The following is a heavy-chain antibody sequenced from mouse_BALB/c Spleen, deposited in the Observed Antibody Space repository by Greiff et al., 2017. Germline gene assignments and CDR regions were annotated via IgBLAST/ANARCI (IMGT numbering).Heavy chain of an antibody. CDR2: INPSNGRT. CDR3: ARGSYGNLLEDY. CDR1: GYTFTSYW. Sequence: VQLQQSGAELVKPGASVKLSCKASGYTFTSYWMHWVKQRPGQGLEWIGEINPSNGRTNYNEKFKSKATLTVDKSSSTAYMQLSSLTSEDSAVYYCARGSYGNLLEDYWGQGTSVTVSS. D-gene: IGHD2-1*01. V-gene: IGHV1S81*02. J-gene: IGHJ4*01.